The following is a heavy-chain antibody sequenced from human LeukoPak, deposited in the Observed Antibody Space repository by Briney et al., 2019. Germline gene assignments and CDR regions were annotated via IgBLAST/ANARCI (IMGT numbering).Heavy chain of an antibody. CDR3: ARAASYRQLWSS. J-gene: IGHJ5*02. Sequence: SEPLSLTCTVSGGSISRYYWSWIRQPPGKGLEWIGYIYYSGSTNYNPSLKSRVTMSVDTSKNQFSLKLSSVTAADTAVYYCARAASYRQLWSSWGQGTLVTVSS. CDR1: GGSISRYY. V-gene: IGHV4-59*01. CDR2: IYYSGST. D-gene: IGHD5-18*01.